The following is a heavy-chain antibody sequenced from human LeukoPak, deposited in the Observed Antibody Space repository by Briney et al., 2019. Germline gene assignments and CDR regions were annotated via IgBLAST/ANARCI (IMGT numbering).Heavy chain of an antibody. CDR1: GFTFSSYA. Sequence: GGSLRLSCAASGFTFSSYAMSWVRQAPGKGLEWVSAISGGGDITYYADSVTGRFTISRDNSKDTLFLQMHSLRPGDAAVYYCVREDTPATANYWGQGTLVTISS. V-gene: IGHV3-23*01. CDR2: ISGGGDIT. CDR3: VREDTPATANY. J-gene: IGHJ4*02. D-gene: IGHD2-21*02.